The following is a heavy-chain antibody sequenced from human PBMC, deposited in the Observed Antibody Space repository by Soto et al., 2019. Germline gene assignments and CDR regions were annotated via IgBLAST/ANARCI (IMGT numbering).Heavy chain of an antibody. Sequence: QVQLVQSGAEVKKPESSVKVYCKAPGGTFSTYAISWVRQAPGPGLEWMGGIIPMFGTANYAQRFQDRVTITEDESTNTVAMELSSLRSEDTAGYCCASGIQLWLRRINNGYSGWGQGTLVTVSS. CDR3: ASGIQLWLRRINNGYSG. CDR2: IIPMFGTA. J-gene: IGHJ4*02. V-gene: IGHV1-69*12. D-gene: IGHD5-18*01. CDR1: GGTFSTYA.